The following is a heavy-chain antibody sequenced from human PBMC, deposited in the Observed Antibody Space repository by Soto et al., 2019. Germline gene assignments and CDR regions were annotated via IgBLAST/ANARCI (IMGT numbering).Heavy chain of an antibody. CDR3: ARLCIGGSCYSDGDYYYYYGMDV. J-gene: IGHJ6*02. CDR1: GGTFSSYA. V-gene: IGHV1-69*13. Sequence: SVKVSCKASGGTFSSYAISWVRQAPGQGLEWMGGIIPIFGTANYAQKFQGRVTITADESTSTVYMELISLRSEDTAVYYCARLCIGGSCYSDGDYYYYYGMDVWGQGTTVTVSS. CDR2: IIPIFGTA. D-gene: IGHD2-15*01.